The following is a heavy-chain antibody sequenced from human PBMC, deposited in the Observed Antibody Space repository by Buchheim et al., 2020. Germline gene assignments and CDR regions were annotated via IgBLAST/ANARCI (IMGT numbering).Heavy chain of an antibody. J-gene: IGHJ4*02. CDR2: IYYSGST. CDR3: ARHTYYDFWSGYTLFDY. CDR1: GGSISSSSYY. V-gene: IGHV4-39*01. Sequence: QLQLQESGPGLVKPSETLSLTCTVSGGSISSSSYYWGWIRQPPGKGLEWIGSIYYSGSTYYNPSLKSRVTLSVDTSKNQFSLKLSSVTAADTAVYYCARHTYYDFWSGYTLFDYWGQGTL. D-gene: IGHD3-3*01.